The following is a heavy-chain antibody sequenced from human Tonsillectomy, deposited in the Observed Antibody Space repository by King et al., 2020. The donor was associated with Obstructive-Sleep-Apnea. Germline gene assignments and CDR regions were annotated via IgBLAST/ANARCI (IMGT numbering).Heavy chain of an antibody. V-gene: IGHV3-7*03. CDR3: ARVRGISGWCD. CDR2: IKQDGMEK. Sequence: VQLVESGGGLVQPGGSLRLSCAASGFTFRSNWMSGVRQAPGKGLEWVANIKQDGMEKYDVYSVKGRFTISRDNAKNSLYLQMNSLRAEDTAVYYCARVRGISGWCDWGQGTLVTVSS. CDR1: GFTFRSNW. J-gene: IGHJ4*02. D-gene: IGHD6-19*01.